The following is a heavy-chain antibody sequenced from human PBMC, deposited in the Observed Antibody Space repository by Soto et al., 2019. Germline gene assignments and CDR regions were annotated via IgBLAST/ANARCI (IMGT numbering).Heavy chain of an antibody. CDR3: ASEVYRSSWYKDYYYYGMDV. Sequence: GASVKVSCKASGYTFTSYYMHWVRQAPGQGLEWMGIINPSGGSTSYAQKFQGRVTMTRDTSTSTVYMELSSLRSEDTAVYYCASEVYRSSWYKDYYYYGMDVWGQGTTVTVSS. CDR2: INPSGGST. V-gene: IGHV1-46*01. D-gene: IGHD6-13*01. CDR1: GYTFTSYY. J-gene: IGHJ6*02.